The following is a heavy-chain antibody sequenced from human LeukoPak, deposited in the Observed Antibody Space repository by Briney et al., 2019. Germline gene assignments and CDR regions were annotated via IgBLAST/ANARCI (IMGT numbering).Heavy chain of an antibody. Sequence: PSETLSLTCTVSGYSISSGYYWGWIRQPPGKGLEWIGSIYHSGSTYYNPSLKSRVTISVDTSKNQFSLKLSSVTAADTAVYYCARTRGYGFDYWGQGTLVTVSS. CDR1: GYSISSGYY. D-gene: IGHD5-18*01. CDR2: IYHSGST. J-gene: IGHJ4*02. CDR3: ARTRGYGFDY. V-gene: IGHV4-38-2*02.